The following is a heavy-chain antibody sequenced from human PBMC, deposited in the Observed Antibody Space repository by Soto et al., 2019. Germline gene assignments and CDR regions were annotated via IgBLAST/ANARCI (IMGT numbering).Heavy chain of an antibody. CDR2: ITWDSGIL. D-gene: IGHD3-22*01. J-gene: IGHJ4*02. Sequence: PGGSLRLSCAASGFTFDDYTMHWVRQVSGKGLEWVSSITWDSGILGYADSVRGRFTISRDNAKNSLYLQMNSLRVEDTASYYCAKGPNYYDTSGFWPYEYWGQGTLVTVSS. CDR1: GFTFDDYT. CDR3: AKGPNYYDTSGFWPYEY. V-gene: IGHV3-9*01.